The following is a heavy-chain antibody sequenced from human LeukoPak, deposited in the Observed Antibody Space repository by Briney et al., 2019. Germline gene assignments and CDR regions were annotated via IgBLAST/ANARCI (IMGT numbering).Heavy chain of an antibody. Sequence: GGSLRLSCAASGFTFSTYAMHWVRQAPGKGLEWVAVISYDGSSKYYADSVKGRFAISRDNAKNSLYLQMNSLRAEDTAVYYCARDYDILTGYYTPLGFDYWGQGTLVTVSS. CDR2: ISYDGSSK. CDR1: GFTFSTYA. V-gene: IGHV3-30*09. CDR3: ARDYDILTGYYTPLGFDY. J-gene: IGHJ4*02. D-gene: IGHD3-9*01.